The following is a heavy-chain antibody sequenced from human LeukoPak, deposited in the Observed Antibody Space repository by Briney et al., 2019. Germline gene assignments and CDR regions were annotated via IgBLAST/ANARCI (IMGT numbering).Heavy chain of an antibody. D-gene: IGHD3-10*01. CDR3: ARHYYGSGSYLYFDY. J-gene: IGHJ4*02. CDR1: GGSISSYY. Sequence: SETLSLTCTVSGGSISSYYWSWIRQPPGKGLEWIGYIYYSGSTNYNPSLKSRVTISVDTSKNQFSLKLSSVTAADTAVYYCARHYYGSGSYLYFDYRGQGTLVTVSS. CDR2: IYYSGST. V-gene: IGHV4-59*01.